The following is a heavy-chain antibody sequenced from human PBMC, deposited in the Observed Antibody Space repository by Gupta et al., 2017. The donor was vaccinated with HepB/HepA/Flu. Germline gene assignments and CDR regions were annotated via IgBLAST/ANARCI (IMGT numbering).Heavy chain of an antibody. V-gene: IGHV3-7*01. D-gene: IGHD3-9*01. CDR2: IKQDGSEK. CDR3: VSFDDETDAFDI. CDR1: GLHIDKYW. Sequence: EVQLVESGGGLVQPGGSLRLSCIASGLHIDKYWMSWVRQAPGKGLEWVANIKQDGSEKKYVDSVRGRFTISRDNAKNSLYLQMDSLRAEDTALYLCVSFDDETDAFDIWGQGTMVTVS. J-gene: IGHJ3*02.